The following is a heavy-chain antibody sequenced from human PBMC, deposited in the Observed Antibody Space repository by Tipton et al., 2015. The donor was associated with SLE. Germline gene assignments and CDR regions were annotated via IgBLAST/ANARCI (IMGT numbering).Heavy chain of an antibody. CDR2: LAWNSENI. Sequence: SLRLSCAGSGFQFDDYAMHWVRQAPGKGLEWVSGLAWNSENIGYADSVKGRFTVSRDNAKNHVYLQMSSLRPEDTALYYCAIGSLLLWFGELPDYWGQGTLVTVSS. D-gene: IGHD3-10*01. CDR3: AIGSLLLWFGELPDY. CDR1: GFQFDDYA. J-gene: IGHJ4*02. V-gene: IGHV3-9*01.